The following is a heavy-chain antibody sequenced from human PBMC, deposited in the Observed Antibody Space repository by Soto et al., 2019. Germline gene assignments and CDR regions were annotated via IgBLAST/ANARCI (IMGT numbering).Heavy chain of an antibody. J-gene: IGHJ4*02. CDR1: GGSISSYY. V-gene: IGHV4-59*01. Sequence: PSETLSLTCTVSGGSISSYYWSWIRQPPGKGLEWIGYIYYSGSTNYNPSLKSRVTISVDTSKNQFSLKLSSVTAADTAVYYCARGRGTNDYFFYWGQGTLVTVSS. CDR3: ARGRGTNDYFFY. CDR2: IYYSGST.